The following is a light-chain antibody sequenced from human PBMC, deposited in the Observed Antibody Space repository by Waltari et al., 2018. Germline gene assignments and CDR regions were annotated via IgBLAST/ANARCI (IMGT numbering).Light chain of an antibody. Sequence: IVLTQSPATLSLSPGERATLSCRASQSVSSYFAWYQQKPGQAPRLLIYDASNRATGIPARFSGSGSGTDFTLTISSLEPEDFAVYYCQQRSSWVTFGAGTRVDIK. V-gene: IGKV3-11*01. J-gene: IGKJ3*01. CDR1: QSVSSY. CDR2: DAS. CDR3: QQRSSWVT.